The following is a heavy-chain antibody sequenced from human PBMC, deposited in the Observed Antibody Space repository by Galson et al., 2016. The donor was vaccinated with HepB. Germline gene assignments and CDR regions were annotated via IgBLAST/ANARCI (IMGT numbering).Heavy chain of an antibody. CDR2: IYSVGTE. V-gene: IGHV3-66*01. J-gene: IGHJ2*01. Sequence: SLRLSCAASGFAVRRDFMSWVRQAPGKGLEWVSLIYSVGTEDYADSVKGRFTISKDNSNNTLYLQMSRLKVEDTAVYYCARDVNGYFDLWGRGTLVTVSS. CDR1: GFAVRRDF. CDR3: ARDVNGYFDL.